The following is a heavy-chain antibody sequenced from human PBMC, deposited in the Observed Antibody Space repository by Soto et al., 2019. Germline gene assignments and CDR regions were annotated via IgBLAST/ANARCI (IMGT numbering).Heavy chain of an antibody. CDR3: ARGGLVRHPPFDY. D-gene: IGHD3-16*01. CDR2: TYYRTKWYN. J-gene: IGHJ4*02. V-gene: IGHV6-1*01. CDR1: GDSVSSNSAA. Sequence: TLSLTCAISGDSVSSNSAAWNWIRQSPSRGLELLGRTYYRTKWYNDYVLSVKSRITLNPHTSKNQFSLQLNSVTPEDTAAYYCARGGLVRHPPFDYWGQGTLVTVSS.